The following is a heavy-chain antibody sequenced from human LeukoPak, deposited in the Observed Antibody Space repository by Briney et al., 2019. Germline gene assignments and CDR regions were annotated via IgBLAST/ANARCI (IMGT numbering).Heavy chain of an antibody. V-gene: IGHV4-31*03. Sequence: SETLSLTCTVSGGSICSGDYYWSGIPQHPGEGLEGNGNIYYSERHYYNPSLKSRVTISVDTSKSHFSLKLSSVTAADTAVYYCARGGYDSSYYYYLDDWGKGTLVTVSS. D-gene: IGHD3-22*01. CDR1: GGSICSGDYY. CDR2: IYYSERH. J-gene: IGHJ4*01. CDR3: ARGGYDSSYYYYLDD.